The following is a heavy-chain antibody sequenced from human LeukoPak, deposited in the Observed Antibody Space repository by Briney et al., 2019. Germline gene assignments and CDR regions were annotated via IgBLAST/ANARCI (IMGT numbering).Heavy chain of an antibody. J-gene: IGHJ4*02. CDR1: GGSISSYY. CDR3: ARVYYDYVWESYYFDY. V-gene: IGHV4-59*01. D-gene: IGHD3-16*01. Sequence: SETLSLTCTVSGGSISSYYWSWIRQPPGKGLEWIGYIYYSGSTNYNPSLKSRVTISVDTSKNQFSLKLSSVTAADTAVYYRARVYYDYVWESYYFDYWGQGTLVTVSS. CDR2: IYYSGST.